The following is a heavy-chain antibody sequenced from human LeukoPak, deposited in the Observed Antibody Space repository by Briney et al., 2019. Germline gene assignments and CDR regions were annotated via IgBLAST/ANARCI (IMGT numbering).Heavy chain of an antibody. J-gene: IGHJ4*02. CDR3: AKDIDYGTGSYFDY. V-gene: IGHV3-23*01. CDR1: GFTFSSFA. Sequence: PGGSLRLSCAVSGFTFSSFAMSWVRQAPGKGLEWVSAITGSGGSPYYANSVRGRFTISRDNPENTLYLQMNSLRAEDTAVYYCAKDIDYGTGSYFDYWGQGTLVTVSS. D-gene: IGHD3-10*01. CDR2: ITGSGGSP.